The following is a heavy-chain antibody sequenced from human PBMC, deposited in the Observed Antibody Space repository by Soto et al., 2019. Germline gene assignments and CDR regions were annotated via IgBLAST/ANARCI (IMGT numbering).Heavy chain of an antibody. J-gene: IGHJ6*02. CDR1: GYTFSSYD. CDR2: MNPNSGQA. CDR3: ARVNYYGSRGYQDFHDYYAIDV. V-gene: IGHV1-8*01. Sequence: ASVKVSCKASGYTFSSYDINWVRQATGQGLEWMGWMNPNSGQAGYAQKFQGRLTMTRDSSIRTAYMELSNLGSEDTAVYYCARVNYYGSRGYQDFHDYYAIDVWG. D-gene: IGHD3-10*01.